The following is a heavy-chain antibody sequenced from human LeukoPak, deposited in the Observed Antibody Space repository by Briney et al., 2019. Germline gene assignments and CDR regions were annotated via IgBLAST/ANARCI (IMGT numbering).Heavy chain of an antibody. Sequence: PGGSLTLSCAASGFTFSKYWMLWVRQAPGKGLESVSRINTDGTVTTYADSVKGRFPVSRDNADNTMFLQMNSVRDEDTAVYYCATKQWLAPPPDSWGQGTPVTVSS. J-gene: IGHJ4*02. V-gene: IGHV3-74*01. CDR1: GFTFSKYW. CDR3: ATKQWLAPPPDS. CDR2: INTDGTVT. D-gene: IGHD6-19*01.